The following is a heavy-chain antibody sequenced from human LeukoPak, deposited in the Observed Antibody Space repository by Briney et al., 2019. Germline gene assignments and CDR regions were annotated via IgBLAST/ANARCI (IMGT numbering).Heavy chain of an antibody. V-gene: IGHV3-30*18. Sequence: GGSLRLSCAASGFTFSSYGMHWVHQAPGKGLEWVAVISYDGSNKYYADSVKGRFTISRDNSKNTLYLQMNSLRAEDTAVYYCAKDLDWNDLIFLPEDYWGQGTLVTVSS. J-gene: IGHJ4*02. CDR2: ISYDGSNK. CDR1: GFTFSSYG. CDR3: AKDLDWNDLIFLPEDY. D-gene: IGHD1-1*01.